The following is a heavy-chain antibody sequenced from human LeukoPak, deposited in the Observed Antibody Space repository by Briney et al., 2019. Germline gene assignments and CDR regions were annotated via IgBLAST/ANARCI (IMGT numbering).Heavy chain of an antibody. CDR1: GGSISSYS. D-gene: IGHD5-12*01. V-gene: IGHV4-4*07. Sequence: SDTLSLTCTVSGGSISSYSWSWIRQPAGKGLEWIGRIYTSGSTNYNPSLKSRVTMSVDTSKNRFSLKLSSVTAADTAVYYCASSPRGGYGHNFDYWGQGTLVTVSS. CDR2: IYTSGST. CDR3: ASSPRGGYGHNFDY. J-gene: IGHJ4*02.